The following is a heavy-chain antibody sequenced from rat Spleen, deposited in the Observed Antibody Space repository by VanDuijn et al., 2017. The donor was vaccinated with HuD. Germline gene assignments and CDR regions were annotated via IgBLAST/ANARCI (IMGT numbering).Heavy chain of an antibody. J-gene: IGHJ2*01. D-gene: IGHD1-5*01. V-gene: IGHV5-7*01. CDR1: GFAFSDYN. CDR3: ARHRDNELVFDY. CDR2: ISYDGSST. Sequence: EVQLVESGGGLVQPGRSLKLSCAASGFAFSDYNMAWVRQAPKKGLEWVATISYDGSSTYYRDSVKGRFTISRDNAKSTLFLQMDSLRSEDTATYYCARHRDNELVFDYWGQGVMVTVSS.